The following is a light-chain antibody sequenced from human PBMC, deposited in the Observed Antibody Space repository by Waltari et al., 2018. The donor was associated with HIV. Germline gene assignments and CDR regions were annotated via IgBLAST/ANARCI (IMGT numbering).Light chain of an antibody. CDR3: AAWDDSHYV. V-gene: IGLV1-47*01. Sequence: QPVLTQPPSVSGTPGERVTISCSGTSSNIGKNFVYWYQQFPGMAPKLLIYRDHQRPSGVPDRFFGSKSGTSASLAISGLRSEDEADYYCAAWDDSHYVFGTGTKVTVL. CDR2: RDH. J-gene: IGLJ1*01. CDR1: SSNIGKNF.